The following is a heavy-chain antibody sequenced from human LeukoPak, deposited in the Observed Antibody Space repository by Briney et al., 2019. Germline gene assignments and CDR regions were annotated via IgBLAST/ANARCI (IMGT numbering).Heavy chain of an antibody. D-gene: IGHD4-11*01. CDR3: ARSYSNYGGYFDY. V-gene: IGHV3-48*01. J-gene: IGHJ4*02. Sequence: PGGSLRLSCAASGFTFSSYSMNWVRQAPGMGLEWVSYISSSSSTIYYADSVKGRFTISRDNAKNSLYLQMNSLRAEDTAVYYCARSYSNYGGYFDYWGQGTLVTVSS. CDR2: ISSSSSTI. CDR1: GFTFSSYS.